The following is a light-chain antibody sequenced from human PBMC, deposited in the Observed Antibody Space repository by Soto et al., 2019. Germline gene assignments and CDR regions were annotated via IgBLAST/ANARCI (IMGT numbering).Light chain of an antibody. Sequence: IHMNQSPSSLSSSLGDIVTITCRASQSISSYLNWYQQKPGKAPKLLIYAASSLQSGVPSRFSGSGSGTDFTLTISSLQPEDFATYYCQQSYSTLRTFGQGTKVDIK. CDR2: AAS. V-gene: IGKV1-39*01. J-gene: IGKJ1*01. CDR1: QSISSY. CDR3: QQSYSTLRT.